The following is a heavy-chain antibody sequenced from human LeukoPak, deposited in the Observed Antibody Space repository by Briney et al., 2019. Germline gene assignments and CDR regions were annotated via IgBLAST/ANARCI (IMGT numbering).Heavy chain of an antibody. V-gene: IGHV3-33*01. J-gene: IGHJ6*04. CDR1: GFTFSSYG. CDR3: ARGDIVVVPAAIPGRAGMDV. D-gene: IGHD2-2*01. Sequence: GRSLGLSCAASGFTFSSYGMHWVRQAPGKGLEWVAVIWYDGSNKYYADSVKGRFTISRDNSKNTLYLQMNSLRAEDTAVYYCARGDIVVVPAAIPGRAGMDVWGKGTTVTVSS. CDR2: IWYDGSNK.